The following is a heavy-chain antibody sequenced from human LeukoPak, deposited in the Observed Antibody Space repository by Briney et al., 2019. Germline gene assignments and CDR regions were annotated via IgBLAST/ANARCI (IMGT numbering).Heavy chain of an antibody. D-gene: IGHD3-16*01. V-gene: IGHV3-7*01. CDR2: IKQDGSEK. Sequence: LGGSLRLSCAGSGFTFSSYWMSWVRQAPGKGPEWVANIKQDGSEKNYVDSVKGRFTISRDNAKDSLYLQMNSLRAEDTAMYYCVRDYLGYWGQGTLVTVSS. J-gene: IGHJ4*02. CDR1: GFTFSSYW. CDR3: VRDYLGY.